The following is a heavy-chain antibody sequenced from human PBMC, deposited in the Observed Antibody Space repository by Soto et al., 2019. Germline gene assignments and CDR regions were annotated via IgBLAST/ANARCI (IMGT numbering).Heavy chain of an antibody. CDR1: GYTXTSYG. CDR3: ARDMYSSGWYWFDP. CDR2: ISAYNGNT. D-gene: IGHD6-19*01. Sequence: SXKVSFMASGYTXTSYGIGLMRHPPGKGLEWMGWISAYNGNTKYPQKLKGRATMITDTSKSKAYMELRRLRYDETVVYYCARDMYSSGWYWFDPWRQRALLTVS. V-gene: IGHV1-18*04. J-gene: IGHJ5*02.